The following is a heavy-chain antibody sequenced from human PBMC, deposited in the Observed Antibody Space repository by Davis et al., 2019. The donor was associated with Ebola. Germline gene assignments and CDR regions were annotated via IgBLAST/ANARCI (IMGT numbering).Heavy chain of an antibody. J-gene: IGHJ4*02. CDR2: ISAYNGNT. Sequence: ASVKVSCKASGYTFTGYYMHWVRQAPGQGLEWMGWISAYNGNTNYAQKLQGRVTMTTDTSTSTAYMELRSLRSDDTAVYYCARVEGVVVITAPTDYWGQGTLVTVSS. V-gene: IGHV1-18*04. CDR1: GYTFTGYY. CDR3: ARVEGVVVITAPTDY. D-gene: IGHD3-22*01.